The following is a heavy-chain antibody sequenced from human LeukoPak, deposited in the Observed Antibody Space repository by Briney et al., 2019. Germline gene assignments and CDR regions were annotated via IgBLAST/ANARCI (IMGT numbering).Heavy chain of an antibody. Sequence: TSETLSLTCAVYGGSFSGYYWSWVRQPPGKGLEWIGEINHSGSTNYNPSLKSRVTISVDTSKNQFSLKLSSVTAADTAMYYCARGSYGDYESPDYWYFDLWGRGTLVTVSS. J-gene: IGHJ2*01. CDR2: INHSGST. CDR1: GGSFSGYY. V-gene: IGHV4-34*01. D-gene: IGHD4-17*01. CDR3: ARGSYGDYESPDYWYFDL.